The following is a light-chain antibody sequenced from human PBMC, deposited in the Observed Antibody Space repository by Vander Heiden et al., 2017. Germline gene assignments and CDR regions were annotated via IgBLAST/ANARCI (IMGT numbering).Light chain of an antibody. V-gene: IGLV5-45*03. CDR3: IIWHSSASV. Sequence: QAVLTQPSSLSASPGASASLTCTLRSGINVGAYRIYWYQQKPGSPPQYLLRYTSDSDQQQGSGLPSRFSASNDASANAAIFLISVLQSEDEADYYCIIWHSSASVFGGGTKLTVL. CDR1: SGINVGAYR. J-gene: IGLJ3*02. CDR2: YTSDSDQ.